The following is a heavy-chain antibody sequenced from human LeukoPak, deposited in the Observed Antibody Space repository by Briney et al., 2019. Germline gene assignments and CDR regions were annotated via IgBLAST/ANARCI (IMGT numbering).Heavy chain of an antibody. V-gene: IGHV3-33*08. J-gene: IGHJ4*02. CDR3: TRGQTTYYDY. D-gene: IGHD1-7*01. CDR1: GFIFTTYG. CDR2: IWSDGSHK. Sequence: PGTSLRLSCAASGFIFTTYGFHWVRQAPGKGLEWVAVIWSDGSHKFYTDSVKGRFTISRDNSENTLYLQMSSLRVEDTAVYHCTRGQTTYYDYWGQGTLVTVSS.